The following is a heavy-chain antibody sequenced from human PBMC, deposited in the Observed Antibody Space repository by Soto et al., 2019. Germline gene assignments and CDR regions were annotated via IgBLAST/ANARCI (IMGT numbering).Heavy chain of an antibody. CDR1: GYTFTSYA. D-gene: IGHD5-18*01. Sequence: QVQLVQSGAEVKKPGASVKVSCKASGYTFTSYAMHWVRQAPGQRLEWMGWINAGNGNTKYSQKFQGRVTITRDTSASTAYMELSSLRSEDTAVYYCARVGGYSYGSFDYWGQGTLATVSS. CDR2: INAGNGNT. CDR3: ARVGGYSYGSFDY. V-gene: IGHV1-3*01. J-gene: IGHJ4*02.